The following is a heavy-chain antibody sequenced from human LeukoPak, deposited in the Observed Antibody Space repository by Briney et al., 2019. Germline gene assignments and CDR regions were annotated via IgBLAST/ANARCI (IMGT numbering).Heavy chain of an antibody. CDR2: FDPEDGET. CDR3: ARGDFEVSAFDY. CDR1: GYTLTELS. Sequence: ASVKVSCKVSGYTLTELSMHWVRQAPRKGLEWMGGFDPEDGETIYAQKFQGRVTMTEDTSTDTAYMELSSLRSEDTAVYYCARGDFEVSAFDYWGQGTLVTVSS. J-gene: IGHJ4*02. D-gene: IGHD1-26*01. V-gene: IGHV1-24*01.